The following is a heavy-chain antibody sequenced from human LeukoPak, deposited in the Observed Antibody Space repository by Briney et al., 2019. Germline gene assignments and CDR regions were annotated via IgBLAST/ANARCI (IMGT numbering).Heavy chain of an antibody. D-gene: IGHD3-10*01. J-gene: IGHJ5*02. CDR3: ARTYNKLLWFGERSPTGWFDP. Sequence: ASVKVSCKASGYTFTSYAMHWVRQAPGQRLEWMGWINAGNGNTKYSQKFQGRVTITRDTSASTAYMELSSLRSEDTAVYYCARTYNKLLWFGERSPTGWFDPWGQGTLVTVSS. CDR1: GYTFTSYA. CDR2: INAGNGNT. V-gene: IGHV1-3*01.